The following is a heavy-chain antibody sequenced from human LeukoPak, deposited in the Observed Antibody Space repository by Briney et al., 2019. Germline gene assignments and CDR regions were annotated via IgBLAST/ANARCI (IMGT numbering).Heavy chain of an antibody. Sequence: GGSLRLSCAASGFTFSNYWMNWVRQPPGKGLEWVSSIDSSGRGTYYADSVKGRFTISRDNAKNSLYLQMNSMRAEDTAVYYCARELAARQDLDYWGQGTLVTVSS. V-gene: IGHV3-21*01. J-gene: IGHJ4*02. D-gene: IGHD6-6*01. CDR3: ARELAARQDLDY. CDR2: IDSSGRGT. CDR1: GFTFSNYW.